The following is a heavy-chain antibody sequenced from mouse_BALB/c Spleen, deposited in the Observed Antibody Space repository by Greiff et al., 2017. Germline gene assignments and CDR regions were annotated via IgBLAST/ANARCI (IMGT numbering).Heavy chain of an antibody. CDR2: IWGGGST. V-gene: IGHV2-6-5*01. D-gene: IGHD4-1*01. CDR1: GFSLTDYG. CDR3: AKQGQQKLGWFAY. Sequence: VQRVESGPGLVAPSQSLSITCTVSGFSLTDYGVSWIRQPPGKGLEWLGVIWGGGSTYYNSALKSRLSISKDNSKSQVFLKMNSLQTDDTAMYYCAKQGQQKLGWFAYWGQGTLVTVSA. J-gene: IGHJ3*01.